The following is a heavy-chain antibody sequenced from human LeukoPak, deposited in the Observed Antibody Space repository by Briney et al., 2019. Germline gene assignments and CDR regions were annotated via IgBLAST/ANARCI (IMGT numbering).Heavy chain of an antibody. D-gene: IGHD6-6*01. J-gene: IGHJ4*02. CDR2: IRYDGSNK. CDR3: AKELNIAALY. V-gene: IGHV3-30*02. Sequence: PGGSLRLSCAASGFTFSSYGMHWDRQAPGKGLEWVAFIRYDGSNKYYADSVKGRFTISRDNSKNTLYLQMNSLRAEDTAVYYCAKELNIAALYWGQGTLVTVSS. CDR1: GFTFSSYG.